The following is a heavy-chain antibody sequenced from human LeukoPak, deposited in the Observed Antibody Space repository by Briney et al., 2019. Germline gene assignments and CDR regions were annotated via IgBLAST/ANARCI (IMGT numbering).Heavy chain of an antibody. D-gene: IGHD3-10*01. J-gene: IGHJ4*02. Sequence: GGSLRLSCEASGYSFSTYWIGWVRQMPGQGLEWMGIIGPGDSDTRYSPSFQGQVTISADKSISTAYLQWSSLKASDTAMYYCARQHGSGSYYSRAIDYWGQGTLVTVS. V-gene: IGHV5-51*01. CDR3: ARQHGSGSYYSRAIDY. CDR2: IGPGDSDT. CDR1: GYSFSTYW.